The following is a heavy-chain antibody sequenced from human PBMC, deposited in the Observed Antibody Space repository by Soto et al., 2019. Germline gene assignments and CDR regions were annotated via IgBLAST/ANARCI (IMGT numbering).Heavy chain of an antibody. CDR1: GYTFTSYA. CDR2: INAGNGNT. V-gene: IGHV1-3*01. J-gene: IGHJ4*02. Sequence: ASVKVSCKASGYTFTSYATHWVRQAPGQRLEWMGWINAGNGNTKYSQKFQGRVTITRDTSASTAYMELSSLRSEDTAVYYCARGYCSSTSCPKPLDYWGQGTLVTVSS. D-gene: IGHD2-2*01. CDR3: ARGYCSSTSCPKPLDY.